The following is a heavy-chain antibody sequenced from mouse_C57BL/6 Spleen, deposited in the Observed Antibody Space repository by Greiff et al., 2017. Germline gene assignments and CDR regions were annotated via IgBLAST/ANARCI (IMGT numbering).Heavy chain of an antibody. CDR3: ARSSRDFDY. CDR1: GYAFTNYL. D-gene: IGHD1-1*01. CDR2: INPGSGGT. Sequence: VQLQQSGAELVRPGTSVKVSCKASGYAFTNYLIEWVKQRPGQGLEGIGVINPGSGGTNYNEKFKGKATLTADKSSSTAYMQRSSLTSEDSAVYFCARSSRDFDYWGQGTTLTVSS. V-gene: IGHV1-54*01. J-gene: IGHJ2*01.